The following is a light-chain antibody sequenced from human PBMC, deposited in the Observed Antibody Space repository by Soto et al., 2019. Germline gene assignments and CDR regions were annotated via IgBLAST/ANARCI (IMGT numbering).Light chain of an antibody. CDR2: DAS. V-gene: IGKV3-11*01. CDR1: QGLISF. J-gene: IGKJ5*01. Sequence: IVLTQSPATLSLSPGERATLSCRASQGLISFVAWYQHKPGKAPRLLIYDASKRATGIPTRFSGSGSGTDFTLTISSLQPEDFAVYYCQQRSNWPDAFGQGTRLEIK. CDR3: QQRSNWPDA.